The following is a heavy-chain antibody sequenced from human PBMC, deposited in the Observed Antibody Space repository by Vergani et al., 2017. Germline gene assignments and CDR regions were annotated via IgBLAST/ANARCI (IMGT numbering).Heavy chain of an antibody. CDR3: ARYSGGESEYFQH. Sequence: QVQLQESGPGLVKPSQTLSPTCTVSGGSISSDNNYWSWIRQPPGKGLGWIGYIYYSGFTYSNPSLKSRVRISVDTSKNQFSLKLSSVTAADTAVYYCARYSGGESEYFQHWGQGTLVTVSS. CDR2: IYYSGFT. V-gene: IGHV4-30-4*01. CDR1: GGSISSDNNY. D-gene: IGHD1-26*01. J-gene: IGHJ1*01.